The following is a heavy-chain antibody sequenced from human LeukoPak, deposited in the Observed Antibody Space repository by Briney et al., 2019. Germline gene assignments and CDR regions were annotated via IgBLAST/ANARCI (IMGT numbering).Heavy chain of an antibody. J-gene: IGHJ4*02. D-gene: IGHD6-19*01. CDR2: INSDGSEK. CDR3: ASGGGWVFFN. V-gene: IGHV3-7*01. Sequence: GGSLRLSCAASGFTFTNYGMHWVRQSPGRGLEWVAHINSDGSEKNYVDSVKGRFTISRDNARNSQFLQMNSLRAEDTAVYYCASGGGWVFFNWGQGTLVTVSS. CDR1: GFTFTNYG.